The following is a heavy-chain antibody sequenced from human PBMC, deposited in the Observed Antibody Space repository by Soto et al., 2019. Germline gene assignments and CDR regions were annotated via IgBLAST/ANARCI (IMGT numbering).Heavy chain of an antibody. Sequence: QLQLQESGPGLVKPSETLSLTCTVSGDSIISSSYYWDWIRQPPGKGLEWIGKISYSGSTYYNPALKSRLTISVDTTKNQFSLKLRSVTAADTAVYYCARQVEYWNYMDVWGTGTTVTVSS. CDR2: ISYSGST. V-gene: IGHV4-39*01. CDR3: ARQVEYWNYMDV. CDR1: GDSIISSSYY. J-gene: IGHJ6*03. D-gene: IGHD6-6*01.